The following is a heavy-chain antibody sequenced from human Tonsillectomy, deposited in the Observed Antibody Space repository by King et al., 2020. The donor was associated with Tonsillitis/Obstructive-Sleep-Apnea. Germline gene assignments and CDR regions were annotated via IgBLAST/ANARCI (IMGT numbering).Heavy chain of an antibody. CDR1: GFTFDDYA. D-gene: IGHD1-14*01. J-gene: IGHJ4*02. Sequence: VQLVESGGGLVQPGRSLRLSCAASGFTFDDYAMHWVRQAPGKGLEWVSGISWNSGSIGYADSVKGRFTISRDNAKNSLYLQMNSLRAEDTALYYCAKDSDPGSGVRFDYWGQGTLVTVSS. V-gene: IGHV3-9*01. CDR3: AKDSDPGSGVRFDY. CDR2: ISWNSGSI.